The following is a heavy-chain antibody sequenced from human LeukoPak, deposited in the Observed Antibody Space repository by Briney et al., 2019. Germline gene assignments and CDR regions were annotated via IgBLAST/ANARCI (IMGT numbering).Heavy chain of an antibody. J-gene: IGHJ5*02. V-gene: IGHV3-15*01. CDR1: GFTFSNAW. D-gene: IGHD3-10*01. Sequence: GGSLRLSCAASGFTFSNAWMSWVRQAPGKGLEWVGRIKSKTDGGTTDCAAPVKGKFTISRDDSKNTLYLQMNSLKTEDTAVYYCSTLGYYGSGSYAPWGQGTLVTVSS. CDR2: IKSKTDGGTT. CDR3: STLGYYGSGSYAP.